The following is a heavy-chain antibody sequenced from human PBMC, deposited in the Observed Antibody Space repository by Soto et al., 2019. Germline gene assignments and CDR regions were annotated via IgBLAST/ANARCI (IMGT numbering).Heavy chain of an antibody. Sequence: QVQLVESGGGVVQPGRSLRLSCAASGFTFSSYGMHWVRQAPGKGLEWVAVIWYDGSNKYYADSVKGRFTISRDNSKNTLYLQMNSLRAEDTAVYYCARDGGYGDYLDAFDIWGQGTMVTVSS. CDR2: IWYDGSNK. D-gene: IGHD4-17*01. CDR1: GFTFSSYG. V-gene: IGHV3-33*01. CDR3: ARDGGYGDYLDAFDI. J-gene: IGHJ3*02.